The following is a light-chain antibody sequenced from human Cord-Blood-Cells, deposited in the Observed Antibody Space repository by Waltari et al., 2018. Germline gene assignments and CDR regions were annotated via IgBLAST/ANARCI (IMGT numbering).Light chain of an antibody. CDR3: QQYNSPMYT. Sequence: DIQMTQSPSTLSASVRDRVTITCRVSQSIRSWLAWYQQKPGKAPKLLIYKASSLKSGVPSRFSGSGSGTEFTLTISSLQPDDFATYYCQQYNSPMYTFGQGTKLEIK. V-gene: IGKV1-5*03. CDR2: KAS. CDR1: QSIRSW. J-gene: IGKJ2*01.